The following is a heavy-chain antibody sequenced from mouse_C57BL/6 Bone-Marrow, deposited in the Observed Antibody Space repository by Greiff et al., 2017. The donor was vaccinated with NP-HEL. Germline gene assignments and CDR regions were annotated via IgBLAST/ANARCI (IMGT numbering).Heavy chain of an antibody. CDR3: ERRRDCDY. Sequence: VKLQQPGAELVKPGASVKLSCKASGYTFTSYWMQWVKQRPGQGLEWIGEIDPSDSYTNYNQKFKGKATLTVDTSSSTAYMQLSSLTSEDSAVYYCERRRDCDYWGKGTTLTVSS. V-gene: IGHV1-50*01. J-gene: IGHJ2*01. CDR1: GYTFTSYW. CDR2: IDPSDSYT.